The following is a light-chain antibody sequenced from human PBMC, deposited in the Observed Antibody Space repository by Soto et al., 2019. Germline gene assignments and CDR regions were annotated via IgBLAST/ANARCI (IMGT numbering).Light chain of an antibody. CDR2: SVS. V-gene: IGKV3-15*01. Sequence: EIVMTQSPATLSVSPGEGATLSCRASQSVSTNLARYQQKPGQTPRLLIYSVSTRATGIPARFSGSGSGTEFTLTVSSLQSEDFAVYYCQQYNNWWTFGQGTKVEIK. CDR1: QSVSTN. CDR3: QQYNNWWT. J-gene: IGKJ1*01.